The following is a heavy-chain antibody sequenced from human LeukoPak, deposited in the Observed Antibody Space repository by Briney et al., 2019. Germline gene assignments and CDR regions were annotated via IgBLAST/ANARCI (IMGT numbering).Heavy chain of an antibody. Sequence: SETLSLTCAVYGGSFSGYYWSWLRQPPGKGLEWIGEINHSGSTNYNPSLTSRVTISVDTSKNQFSLKLSSVTAADTAVYYCARAYGGRVRYGMDVWGQGTTVTVSS. CDR1: GGSFSGYY. J-gene: IGHJ6*02. CDR3: ARAYGGRVRYGMDV. V-gene: IGHV4-34*01. D-gene: IGHD4-23*01. CDR2: INHSGST.